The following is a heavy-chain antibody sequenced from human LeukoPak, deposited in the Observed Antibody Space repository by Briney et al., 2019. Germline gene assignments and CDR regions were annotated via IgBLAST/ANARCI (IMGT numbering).Heavy chain of an antibody. CDR2: ISWNSGSI. D-gene: IGHD6-13*01. CDR1: GFTFDDYA. Sequence: GGSLRLSCAASGFTFDDYAMHWVRQAPGKGLEWVSGISWNSGSIGYADSVKGRFTISRDNAKNSLYLQMNSLRAEDTALYYWEKVKLVRRRWVSATFDYWGQGTWAPSPQ. J-gene: IGHJ4*02. CDR3: EKVKLVRRRWVSATFDY. V-gene: IGHV3-9*01.